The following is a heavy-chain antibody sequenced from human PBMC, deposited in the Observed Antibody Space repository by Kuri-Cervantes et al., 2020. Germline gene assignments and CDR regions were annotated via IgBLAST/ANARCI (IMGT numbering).Heavy chain of an antibody. V-gene: IGHV3-9*01. CDR1: GITLSNYA. J-gene: IGHJ3*02. Sequence: GGSLRLSCTASGITLSNYAISWVRQAPGKDLEWVSGIRWNSGSIGYADSVKGRFTISRDNAKNSLYLQMNSLRAEDTALYYCAKGRDYYDSSGYTPDAFDIWGQGTMVTVSS. CDR3: AKGRDYYDSSGYTPDAFDI. D-gene: IGHD3-22*01. CDR2: IRWNSGSI.